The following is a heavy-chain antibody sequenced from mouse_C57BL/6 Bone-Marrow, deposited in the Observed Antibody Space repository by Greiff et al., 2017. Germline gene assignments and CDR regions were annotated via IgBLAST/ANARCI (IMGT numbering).Heavy chain of an antibody. CDR3: ARSTMVTTGAY. V-gene: IGHV5-17*01. CDR1: GFTFSDYG. Sequence: EVQGVESGGGLVKPGGSLKLSCAASGFTFSDYGMHWVRQAPEKGLEWVAYISSGSSTIYYADTVKGRFTISRDNAKNTLFLQMTSLRSEDTAMYYCARSTMVTTGAYWGLGTLVTVSA. J-gene: IGHJ3*01. CDR2: ISSGSSTI. D-gene: IGHD2-2*01.